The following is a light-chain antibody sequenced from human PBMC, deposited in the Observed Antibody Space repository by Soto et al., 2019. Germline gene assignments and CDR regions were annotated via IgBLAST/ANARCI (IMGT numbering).Light chain of an antibody. J-gene: IGKJ4*01. V-gene: IGKV2-28*01. CDR3: MQALQTPPP. CDR1: QSLLHSNGFNY. CDR2: LGS. Sequence: DLVMTQSPLSLPVTPGEPASISCRSSQSLLHSNGFNYLDWYLQKPAQSPQLLIFLGSNRASGVTDKFSGSGSGTDFTLKISKVEAEDVGVYYCMQALQTPPPFGGGPKVEIK.